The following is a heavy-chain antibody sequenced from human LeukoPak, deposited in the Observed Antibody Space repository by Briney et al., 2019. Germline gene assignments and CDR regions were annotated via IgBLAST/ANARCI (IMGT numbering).Heavy chain of an antibody. CDR2: INAGNGNT. Sequence: WASVKVSCKASGYTFTSYAMHWVRQAPGQRLEWMGWINAGNGNTKYSQKFQGRVTITRDTSASTAYMELSSLRSEDTAVYYCARDYCSSTSCLFDYWGQGTLVTVSS. CDR3: ARDYCSSTSCLFDY. CDR1: GYTFTSYA. J-gene: IGHJ4*02. V-gene: IGHV1-3*01. D-gene: IGHD2-2*01.